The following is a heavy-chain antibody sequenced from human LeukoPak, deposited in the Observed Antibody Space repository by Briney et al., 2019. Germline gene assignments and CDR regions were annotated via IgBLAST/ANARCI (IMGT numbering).Heavy chain of an antibody. CDR2: ISSSSSYT. Sequence: PGGSLRLSCAASGFTFSDYYMSWIRQAPGKGLEWVSYISSSSSYTNYADSVKGRFTISRDNAKNSLYLQMNSLRAEDTAVYYCAGDEVAAAGNDYWGQGTLVTVSS. CDR1: GFTFSDYY. J-gene: IGHJ4*02. V-gene: IGHV3-11*06. D-gene: IGHD6-13*01. CDR3: AGDEVAAAGNDY.